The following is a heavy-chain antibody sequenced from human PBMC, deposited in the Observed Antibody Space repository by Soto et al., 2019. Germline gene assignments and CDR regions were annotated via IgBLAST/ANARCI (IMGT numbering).Heavy chain of an antibody. CDR3: ARLISGYYFFDY. Sequence: SETLSLTCTVSGDSISSADYYWSWIRQPPGRGLEWIAYIYHSGSSYFNPSLKSRLSISVDTSKNLLSLKLRSVTAADTAVYYCARLISGYYFFDYWGQ. V-gene: IGHV4-30-4*01. D-gene: IGHD3-22*01. CDR2: IYHSGSS. CDR1: GDSISSADYY. J-gene: IGHJ4*02.